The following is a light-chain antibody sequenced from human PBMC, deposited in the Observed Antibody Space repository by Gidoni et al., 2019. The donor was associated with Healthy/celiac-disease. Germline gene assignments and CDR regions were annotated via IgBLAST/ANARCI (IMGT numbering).Light chain of an antibody. J-gene: IGLJ2*01. CDR3: SSYTSSSPPV. CDR2: DVS. Sequence: QSALTQPASVSGSPGKSITISCTGTSSDVGGYKDVSWYQQHPGKAHKLMIYDVSNRPSGVSNRFSGSKSGNTASLTISGLQAEDEADYYCSSYTSSSPPVFGGGTKLTVL. CDR1: SSDVGGYKD. V-gene: IGLV2-14*01.